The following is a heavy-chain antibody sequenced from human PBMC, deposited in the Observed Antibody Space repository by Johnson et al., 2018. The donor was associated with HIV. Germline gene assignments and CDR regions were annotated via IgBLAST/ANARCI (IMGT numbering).Heavy chain of an antibody. CDR3: ARIGAWQLHRAFDI. CDR1: GFTFSDYS. Sequence: QVQLVESGGNVVQPGRSQRLSCAASGFTFSDYSMHWVRQAPGKGLEWVAIISNDGSNTYFADSVKGRFTISRDNSKNTLYLQMNSLRAEDTAVYYCARIGAWQLHRAFDIWGQGTMVTVSS. J-gene: IGHJ3*02. V-gene: IGHV3-30*14. D-gene: IGHD2-15*01. CDR2: ISNDGSNT.